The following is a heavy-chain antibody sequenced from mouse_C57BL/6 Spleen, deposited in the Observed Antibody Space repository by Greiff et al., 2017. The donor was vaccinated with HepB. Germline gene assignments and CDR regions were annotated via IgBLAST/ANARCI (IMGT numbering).Heavy chain of an antibody. J-gene: IGHJ2*01. CDR3: RYYYGSGLYYFDY. V-gene: IGHV1-22*01. CDR2: INPNNGGT. Sequence: EVQLQQSGPELVKPGASVKMSCKASGYTFTDYNMHWVKQSHGKSLEWIGYINPNNGGTSYNQKFKGKATLTVNKSSSTAYMELRSLTSEDSAVYYCRYYYGSGLYYFDYWGQGTTLTVSS. CDR1: GYTFTDYN. D-gene: IGHD1-1*01.